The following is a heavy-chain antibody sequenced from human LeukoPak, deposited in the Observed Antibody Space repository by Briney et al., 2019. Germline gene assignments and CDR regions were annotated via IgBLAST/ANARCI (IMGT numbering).Heavy chain of an antibody. V-gene: IGHV3-23*01. CDR1: GGSISSSSYY. CDR3: AKERGYSYGYIVY. CDR2: ISGSGGST. J-gene: IGHJ4*02. D-gene: IGHD5-18*01. Sequence: ETLSLTCTVSGGSISSSSYYWGWVRQAPGKGLEWVSAISGSGGSTYYADSVKGRFTISRDNSKNTLYLQMNSLRAEDTAVYYCAKERGYSYGYIVYWGQGTLVTVSS.